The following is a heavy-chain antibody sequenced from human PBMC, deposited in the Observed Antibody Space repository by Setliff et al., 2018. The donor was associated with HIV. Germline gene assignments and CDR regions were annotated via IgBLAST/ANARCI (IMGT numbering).Heavy chain of an antibody. V-gene: IGHV1-18*01. CDR3: ASAGAWQRNALDI. CDR1: GYTFPNYG. CDR2: ISAYTANT. Sequence: ASVKVSCKASGYTFPNYGITWVRQAPGQGLEWMGWISAYTANTNYAQNLQGSVTLTTDTSTSTVYMELSSLRSEDTAVYYCASAGAWQRNALDIWGQGTMVTVSS. D-gene: IGHD5-12*01. J-gene: IGHJ3*02.